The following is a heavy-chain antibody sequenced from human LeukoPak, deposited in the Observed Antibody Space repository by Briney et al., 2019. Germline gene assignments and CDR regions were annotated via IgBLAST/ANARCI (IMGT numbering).Heavy chain of an antibody. D-gene: IGHD4/OR15-4a*01. CDR3: ARNYGGAYYLDY. J-gene: IGHJ4*02. CDR2: IYSSGST. CDR1: GGSISGYY. V-gene: IGHV4-4*07. Sequence: SETLSLTCTVSGGSISGYYWSWIRQPAGKGLEWIGRIYSSGSTNYNPSLKSRVTMSVDTSKNQSFLKLSSVTAADTAVYYCARNYGGAYYLDYWGQGTLVTVSS.